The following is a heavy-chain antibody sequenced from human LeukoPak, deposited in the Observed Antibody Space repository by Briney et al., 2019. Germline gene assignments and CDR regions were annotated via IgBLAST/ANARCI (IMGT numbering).Heavy chain of an antibody. CDR2: IIPIFGTA. Sequence: GASVKVSCKASGGTFSSYAISWVRQAPGQGLEWMGRIIPIFGTANYAQKFQGRVTITMDESTSTAYMELSSLRSEDTAVYYCATRPRPPYYDSSGYSVWGQGTLVTVSS. CDR1: GGTFSSYA. J-gene: IGHJ4*02. CDR3: ATRPRPPYYDSSGYSV. V-gene: IGHV1-69*05. D-gene: IGHD3-22*01.